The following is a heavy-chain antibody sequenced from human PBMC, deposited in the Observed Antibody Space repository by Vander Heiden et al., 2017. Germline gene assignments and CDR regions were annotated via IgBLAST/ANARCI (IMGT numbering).Heavy chain of an antibody. CDR2: INPNPGNP. D-gene: IGHD3-10*01. Sequence: QVQLVQSASELKKPGAPVNASCKASGDTFISYAMNWVRHAAGQGLDCMGWINPNPGNPTYSQGFTGRFVFALDTSVSTAYLQISSLRAEDTAVYYCARSTSKRNTIVRGGVWLDPWGQRTLVTVSS. CDR1: GDTFISYA. V-gene: IGHV7-4-1*02. CDR3: ARSTSKRNTIVRGGVWLDP. J-gene: IGHJ5*02.